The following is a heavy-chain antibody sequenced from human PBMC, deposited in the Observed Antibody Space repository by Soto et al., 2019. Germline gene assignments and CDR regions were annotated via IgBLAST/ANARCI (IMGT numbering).Heavy chain of an antibody. V-gene: IGHV1-46*01. Sequence: QVQLVQSGAEVKKPGASVKVSCKASGYTFTSYYMHWVRQAPGQGLEWMGIINPSGGSTSYAQKFQRRVTMTRDTSTSTVYMELSSLRSEDTAVYYCARVYPEYYYDSSGYYTDYWGQGTLVTVSS. J-gene: IGHJ4*02. D-gene: IGHD3-22*01. CDR2: INPSGGST. CDR1: GYTFTSYY. CDR3: ARVYPEYYYDSSGYYTDY.